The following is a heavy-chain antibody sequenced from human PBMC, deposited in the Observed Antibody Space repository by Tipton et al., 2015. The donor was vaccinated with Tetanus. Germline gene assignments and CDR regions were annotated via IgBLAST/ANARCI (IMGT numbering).Heavy chain of an antibody. V-gene: IGHV1-69*01. CDR3: VRPARYCSGGSCFLALDF. D-gene: IGHD2-15*01. Sequence: QSGPEMKKPGSSVRVSCKTSGGTFRSYAISWVRQARGQGPEWMGGIFPQYGTANYAPEFQGRVTLTADESTVTAYMELSSLRSEDTAVYYCVRPARYCSGGSCFLALDFWGQGTQVTVSS. CDR2: IFPQYGTA. CDR1: GGTFRSYA. J-gene: IGHJ4*02.